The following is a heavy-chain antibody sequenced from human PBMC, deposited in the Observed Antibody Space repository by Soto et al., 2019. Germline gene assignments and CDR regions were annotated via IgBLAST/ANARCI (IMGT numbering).Heavy chain of an antibody. CDR3: DRVPDY. V-gene: IGHV4-30-2*01. J-gene: IGHJ4*02. CDR2: MYHSGST. CDR1: GGSISSGGYS. D-gene: IGHD2-2*01. Sequence: SSETLSLTCAVSGGSISSGGYSWSWIRQPPGKGLEWIGYMYHSGSTYYNPSLKSRVTISIDRSKTQFSLKLSSVTAADTAVYYCDRVPDYWGQGILVTVSS.